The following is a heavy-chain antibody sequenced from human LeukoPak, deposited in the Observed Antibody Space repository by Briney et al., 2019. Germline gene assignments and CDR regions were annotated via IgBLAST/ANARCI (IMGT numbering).Heavy chain of an antibody. J-gene: IGHJ4*02. CDR2: ISGSGGST. Sequence: GGSLRLSCAASGFTFSNYAMSRVRQAPGKGLEWVSAISGSGGSTYYADSVKGRFTISRDNSKNTLYLQMNSLRAEDTAVYYCAKSLLWFGELLYYFDYWGQGTLVTVSS. CDR1: GFTFSNYA. CDR3: AKSLLWFGELLYYFDY. V-gene: IGHV3-23*01. D-gene: IGHD3-10*01.